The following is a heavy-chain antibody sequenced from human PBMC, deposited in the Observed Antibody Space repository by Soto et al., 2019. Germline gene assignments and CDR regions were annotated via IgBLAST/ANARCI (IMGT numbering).Heavy chain of an antibody. D-gene: IGHD3-16*01. Sequence: GASLKISCKGSGYSFTSDRITWVRQMPGKGLEWMGMIDPSDSYTNYSPSFQGHVTISADKSISTAYLQWSSLRASDTATYYCARRGVTTLGFWGQGTLVTVSS. J-gene: IGHJ4*02. CDR2: IDPSDSYT. CDR3: ARRGVTTLGF. V-gene: IGHV5-10-1*01. CDR1: GYSFTSDR.